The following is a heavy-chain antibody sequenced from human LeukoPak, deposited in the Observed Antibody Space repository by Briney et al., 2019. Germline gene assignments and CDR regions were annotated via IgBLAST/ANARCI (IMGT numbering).Heavy chain of an antibody. CDR3: ARSRSVSNYKGMDV. V-gene: IGHV3-21*01. CDR2: ISSSSDYI. D-gene: IGHD5/OR15-5a*01. Sequence: GGSLRLSCPASGFTFSDYSMSWVRQAPGKGLEWVSSISSSSDYIYCADSVKGRFTISRDNARNSLYLQMNSLRAEDTAVYYCARSRSVSNYKGMDVWGQGTTVTVSS. J-gene: IGHJ6*02. CDR1: GFTFSDYS.